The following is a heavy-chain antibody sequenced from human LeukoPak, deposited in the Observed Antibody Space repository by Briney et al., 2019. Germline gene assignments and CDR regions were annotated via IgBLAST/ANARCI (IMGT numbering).Heavy chain of an antibody. CDR1: GFTFSSYE. D-gene: IGHD3-22*01. CDR2: ISSSGSTI. J-gene: IGHJ4*02. CDR3: ARDSAAYYDSSGYYCFDY. V-gene: IGHV3-48*03. Sequence: SGGSLRLSCAASGFTFSSYEMNWVRQAPGKGLEWVSYISSSGSTIYYADSVKGRFTISRDNAKNSLYLQMNSLRAEDTAVYYCARDSAAYYDSSGYYCFDYWGQGTLVTVSS.